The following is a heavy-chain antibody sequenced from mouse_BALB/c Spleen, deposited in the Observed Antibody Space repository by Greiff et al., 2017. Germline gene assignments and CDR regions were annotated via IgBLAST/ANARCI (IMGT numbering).Heavy chain of an antibody. Sequence: EVQLQQSGPGLVKPSQSLSLTCTVTGYSITSDYAWTWIRQFPGNKLEWMGYISYSGSTSYNPSLKSRISITRDTSKNQFFLQLNSVTTEDTATYYCAREGADGYYGAWFAYWGQGTLVTVSA. D-gene: IGHD2-3*01. V-gene: IGHV3-2*02. CDR3: AREGADGYYGAWFAY. J-gene: IGHJ3*01. CDR1: GYSITSDYA. CDR2: ISYSGST.